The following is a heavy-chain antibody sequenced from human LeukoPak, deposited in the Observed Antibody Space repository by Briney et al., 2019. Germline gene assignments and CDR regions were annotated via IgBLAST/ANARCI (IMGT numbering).Heavy chain of an antibody. CDR1: GFSFSSYG. Sequence: GGSLRLSCAASGFSFSSYGMSWVRQGPGKGLEWVSVIYSGGSTYYPDSVKGRFTISRDNSKNTLFLQMNSLRAEDTAVYYCARAGAAAAPYYFDYSGQGTLVTVSS. CDR2: IYSGGST. V-gene: IGHV3-66*01. J-gene: IGHJ4*02. D-gene: IGHD6-13*01. CDR3: ARAGAAAAPYYFDY.